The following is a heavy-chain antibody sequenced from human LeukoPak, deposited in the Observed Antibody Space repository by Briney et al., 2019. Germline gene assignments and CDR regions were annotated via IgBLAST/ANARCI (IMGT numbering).Heavy chain of an antibody. V-gene: IGHV4-4*07. CDR2: MYTSGTT. CDR1: GGSISSYY. D-gene: IGHD3-3*01. J-gene: IGHJ2*01. Sequence: PSETLSLTCTVSGGSISSYYWSWIRQPAGKGLEWIGHMYTSGTTNYNPSLKSRITMSLDTSKNQFSLRLSSVTAADTAVYYCARAVGSMFGVDWYFDLWVRGTLVTVSS. CDR3: ARAVGSMFGVDWYFDL.